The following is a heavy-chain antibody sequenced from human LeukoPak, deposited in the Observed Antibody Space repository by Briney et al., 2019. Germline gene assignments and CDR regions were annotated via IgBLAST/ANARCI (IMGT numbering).Heavy chain of an antibody. Sequence: GGSLRLSCAASGFTFSSYAMSWVRQAPGKGLEWVSAISDGGASTYYADSVKGRFTISRDNSKNTLYLQMNSLRAEDTAIYYCAKHDYGDYSTFFDYWGQGTLVTVSS. CDR3: AKHDYGDYSTFFDY. D-gene: IGHD4-17*01. J-gene: IGHJ4*02. V-gene: IGHV3-23*01. CDR1: GFTFSSYA. CDR2: ISDGGAST.